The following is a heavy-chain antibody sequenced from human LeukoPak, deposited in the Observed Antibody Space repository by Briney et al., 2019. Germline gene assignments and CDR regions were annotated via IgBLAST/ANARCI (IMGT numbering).Heavy chain of an antibody. Sequence: SETLSLTCTVSGGSISSSSYYWGWIRQPPGKGLEWIGSIYYSGSTYYNPSLKSRVTISVDTSKSQFSLKLSSVTAADTAVYYCARETYYHNWFDPWGQGTLVTVSS. D-gene: IGHD3-10*01. V-gene: IGHV4-39*02. CDR1: GGSISSSSYY. J-gene: IGHJ5*02. CDR2: IYYSGST. CDR3: ARETYYHNWFDP.